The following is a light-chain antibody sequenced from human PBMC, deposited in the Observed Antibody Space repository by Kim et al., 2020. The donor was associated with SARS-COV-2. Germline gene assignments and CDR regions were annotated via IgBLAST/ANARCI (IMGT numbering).Light chain of an antibody. Sequence: PGERARLSFRASQNISGSSLAWYQQRPGQAPRLLIYGASTRATGIPARFSGSGSGTEFTLTISSLQSEDFAVYYCQQYNNWPPITFGQGTRLEIK. CDR1: QNISGS. V-gene: IGKV3-15*01. CDR2: GAS. CDR3: QQYNNWPPIT. J-gene: IGKJ5*01.